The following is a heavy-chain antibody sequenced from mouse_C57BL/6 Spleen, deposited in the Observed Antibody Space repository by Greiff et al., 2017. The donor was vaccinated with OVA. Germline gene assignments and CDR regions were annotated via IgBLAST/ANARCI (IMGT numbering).Heavy chain of an antibody. V-gene: IGHV5-6*01. CDR3: ARKYDGYYGGYFDV. Sequence: EVMLVESGGDLVKPGGSLKLSCAASGFTFSSYGMSWVRQTPDKRLEWVATISSGGSYTYYPDSVKGRFTISRDNAKNTLYLQMSSLKSEDTAMYYCARKYDGYYGGYFDVWGTGTTVTVSS. D-gene: IGHD2-3*01. CDR2: ISSGGSYT. CDR1: GFTFSSYG. J-gene: IGHJ1*03.